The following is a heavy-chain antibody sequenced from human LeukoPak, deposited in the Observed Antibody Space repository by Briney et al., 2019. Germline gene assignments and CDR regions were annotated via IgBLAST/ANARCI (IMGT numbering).Heavy chain of an antibody. CDR1: GGSISNYY. D-gene: IGHD1-14*01. Sequence: SETLSLTCSVSGGSISNYYWSWIRQPPGKGLEYICHIYYSGSTNYNPALKSRVAMTVDTSKNQFSLKLISVTAADTAVYYCARPKFTYNNGGFSVDVWGQGTTVTVSS. CDR3: ARPKFTYNNGGFSVDV. CDR2: IYYSGST. J-gene: IGHJ6*02. V-gene: IGHV4-59*01.